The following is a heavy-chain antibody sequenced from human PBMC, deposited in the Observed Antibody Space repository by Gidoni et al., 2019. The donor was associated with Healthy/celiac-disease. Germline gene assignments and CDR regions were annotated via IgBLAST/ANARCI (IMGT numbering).Heavy chain of an antibody. Sequence: QVQLQESGPGLVKPSATLSLTCTVPGGSISSYYASWIRQPPGKGLEWIGYIYYSGSTNANPSLKSRGTRSVDTTKNQFSLKLSSVTAADTAVYYCARVRIAAAGTVVDYWGQGTLVTVSS. CDR1: GGSISSYY. D-gene: IGHD6-13*01. CDR2: IYYSGST. J-gene: IGHJ4*02. V-gene: IGHV4-59*01. CDR3: ARVRIAAAGTVVDY.